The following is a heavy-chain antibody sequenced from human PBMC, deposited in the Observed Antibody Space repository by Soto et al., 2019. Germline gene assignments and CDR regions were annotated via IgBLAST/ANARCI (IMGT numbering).Heavy chain of an antibody. J-gene: IGHJ6*02. Sequence: GGSLRLSCAGSVFTFGTYSMNWVRQAAGKGLEWIAYISYDSDTIQYADSVKGRFTISRDNAKNSLYLQMNSLRDEDTAVYYCARLYYDYVWGQGTTVTVS. V-gene: IGHV3-48*02. CDR2: ISYDSDTI. D-gene: IGHD3-3*01. CDR1: VFTFGTYS. CDR3: ARLYYDYV.